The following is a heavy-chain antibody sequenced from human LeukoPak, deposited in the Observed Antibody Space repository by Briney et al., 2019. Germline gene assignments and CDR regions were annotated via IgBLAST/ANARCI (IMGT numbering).Heavy chain of an antibody. CDR1: GFTFSSYA. V-gene: IGHV3-30*04. J-gene: IGHJ4*02. CDR3: ARGGARRFELDH. CDR2: ISYDGSNK. Sequence: PGRSLRLSCAASGFTFSSYAMHWVRQAPGKGLEWVAVISYDGSNKYYADSVKGRFTISRDNSKNTLYLQMNSLRAEDTAVYYCARGGARRFELDHWGQGTLVTVSS. D-gene: IGHD1-26*01.